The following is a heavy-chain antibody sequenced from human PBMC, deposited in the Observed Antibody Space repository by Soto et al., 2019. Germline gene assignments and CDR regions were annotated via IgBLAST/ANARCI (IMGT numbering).Heavy chain of an antibody. J-gene: IGHJ3*02. D-gene: IGHD3-3*01. CDR2: IIPIFGTA. Sequence: GASVKVSCKASGGTFSSYAISWVRQAPGQGLEWMGGIIPIFGTANYAQKFQGRVTITADESTSTAYMELSSLRSEDTAVYYCATTARPRFLVAHAFDIWGQGTMVTVSS. CDR3: ATTARPRFLVAHAFDI. CDR1: GGTFSSYA. V-gene: IGHV1-69*13.